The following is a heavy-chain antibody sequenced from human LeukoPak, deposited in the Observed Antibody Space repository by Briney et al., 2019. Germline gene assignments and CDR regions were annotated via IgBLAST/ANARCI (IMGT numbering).Heavy chain of an antibody. V-gene: IGHV3-23*01. D-gene: IGHD2-8*01. Sequence: PGGSLRLSCVASGFTFSSYAVTWVRQAPGKGLEWVSSISGSGGRTDYADSVKGRFTISRDNSKNTLYLQMNSFGADDTAVYYCAKGRGHCIDGVCHNYYYMDVWGKGTTVTVS. J-gene: IGHJ6*03. CDR2: ISGSGGRT. CDR3: AKGRGHCIDGVCHNYYYMDV. CDR1: GFTFSSYA.